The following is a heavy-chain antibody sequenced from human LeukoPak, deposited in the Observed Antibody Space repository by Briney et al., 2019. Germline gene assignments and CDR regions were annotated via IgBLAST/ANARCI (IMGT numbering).Heavy chain of an antibody. D-gene: IGHD3-3*02. Sequence: SETLSLTCTVSGGSISNYWSWIRQPPGKGLEWIGYIYYSGSTNYNPSLKSRVTISVDTSKNQFSLKLSSVTAADTAVYYCAREPYVASFDYWGQGTLVTVSS. CDR2: IYYSGST. CDR1: GGSISNY. J-gene: IGHJ4*02. V-gene: IGHV4-59*01. CDR3: AREPYVASFDY.